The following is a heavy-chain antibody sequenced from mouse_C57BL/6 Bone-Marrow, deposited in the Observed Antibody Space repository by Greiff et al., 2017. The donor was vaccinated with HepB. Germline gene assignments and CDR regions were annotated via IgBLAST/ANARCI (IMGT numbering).Heavy chain of an antibody. CDR1: GFTFSDYG. V-gene: IGHV5-17*01. D-gene: IGHD1-1*01. J-gene: IGHJ2*01. Sequence: EVQLVESGGGLVKPGGSLKLSCAASGFTFSDYGMHWVRQAPEKGLEWVAYISSGSSTIYYADTVKGRFTISRDNAKNTLFLQMTSLRSEDTAMYYCASFITTDFDYWGQGTTLTVSS. CDR3: ASFITTDFDY. CDR2: ISSGSSTI.